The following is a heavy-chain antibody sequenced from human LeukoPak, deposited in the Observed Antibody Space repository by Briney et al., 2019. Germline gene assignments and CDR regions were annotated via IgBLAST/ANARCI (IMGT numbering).Heavy chain of an antibody. V-gene: IGHV4-61*02. D-gene: IGHD6-19*01. CDR3: ARVVGSGWKFDY. Sequence: SETLSLTCTVSGGSISSGSYYWSWIPQPAGKGLEWIGRIYTSGSTNYNPSLKSRVTISVDTSKNQFSLKLSSVTAADTAVYYCARVVGSGWKFDYWGQGTLVTVSS. J-gene: IGHJ4*02. CDR2: IYTSGST. CDR1: GGSISSGSYY.